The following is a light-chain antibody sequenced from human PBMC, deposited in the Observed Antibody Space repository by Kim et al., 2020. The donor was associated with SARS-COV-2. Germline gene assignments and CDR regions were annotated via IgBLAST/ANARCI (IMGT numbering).Light chain of an antibody. CDR1: SSDIGAYDF. CDR2: DVT. V-gene: IGLV2-14*03. CDR3: NSYTNINTRV. Sequence: QSALTQPASVSGSPGQSITISCTGTSSDIGAYDFVSWYQQHLGKAPKLIIYDVTDRPSEVSDRFSGSKSGNTASLTISGLQPEDEAHYYCNSYTNINTRVCGGGTKLTVL. J-gene: IGLJ3*02.